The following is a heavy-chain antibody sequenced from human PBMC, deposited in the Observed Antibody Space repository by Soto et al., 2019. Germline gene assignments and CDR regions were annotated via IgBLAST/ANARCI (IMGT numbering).Heavy chain of an antibody. D-gene: IGHD3-10*01. CDR1: GESIRSDTDY. V-gene: IGHV4-39*01. Sequence: SETLSLTCTVSGESIRSDTDYWAWIRQPPGKGPEWIGSIYYSGSTYYNPSLKSRITMSVDTSKNQFSLKLNSVTAADTAVYYCARRLEEFGNYWFDPWGQGTLVTVSS. CDR3: ARRLEEFGNYWFDP. CDR2: IYYSGST. J-gene: IGHJ5*02.